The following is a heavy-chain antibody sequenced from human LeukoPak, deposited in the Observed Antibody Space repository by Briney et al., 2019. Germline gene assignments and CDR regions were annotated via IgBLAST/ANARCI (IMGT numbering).Heavy chain of an antibody. V-gene: IGHV1-24*01. CDR3: ATGPGVGATTLFSGGPYFDY. J-gene: IGHJ4*02. Sequence: ASVKVSCKVSGYTLTELSMHWVRQAPGKGLEWMGGFDPEDGETIYAQKFQGRVTMTEDTSTDTAYMELSSLRSVDTAVYYCATGPGVGATTLFSGGPYFDYWGQGTLVTVSS. D-gene: IGHD1-26*01. CDR2: FDPEDGET. CDR1: GYTLTELS.